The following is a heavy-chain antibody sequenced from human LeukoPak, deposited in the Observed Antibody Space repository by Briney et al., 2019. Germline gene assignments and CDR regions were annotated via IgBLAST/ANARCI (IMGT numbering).Heavy chain of an antibody. V-gene: IGHV4-34*01. CDR1: GGPFSGYY. J-gene: IGHJ5*02. CDR3: ARLTPSGWFDP. CDR2: INHSGST. Sequence: PSETLSLTCAVYGGPFSGYYWSWIRQPPGKGLEWIGEINHSGSTNYNPSLKSRVTISVDTSKNQFSLKLSSVTAADTAVYYCARLTPSGWFDPWGQGTLVTVSS. D-gene: IGHD3-9*01.